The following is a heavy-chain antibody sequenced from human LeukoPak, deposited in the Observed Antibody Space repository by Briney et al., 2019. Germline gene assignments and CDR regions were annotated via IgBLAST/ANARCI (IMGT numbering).Heavy chain of an antibody. Sequence: GGSLRLSCAASGFTFSTYSINWVRQAPGKGLEWLSYISSSGNTIFYADSVKGRFTISRDNAQNSLFLQMDSLRADDTAVYYCARGSEDYDSSGYYYDLGDYWGQGTLVTVSS. CDR3: ARGSEDYDSSGYYYDLGDY. CDR1: GFTFSTYS. CDR2: ISSSGNTI. V-gene: IGHV3-48*01. J-gene: IGHJ4*02. D-gene: IGHD3-22*01.